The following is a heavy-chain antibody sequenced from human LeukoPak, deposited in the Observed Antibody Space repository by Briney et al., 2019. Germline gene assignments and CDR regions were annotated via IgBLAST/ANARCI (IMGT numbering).Heavy chain of an antibody. CDR1: GFTFSSHA. V-gene: IGHV3-23*01. Sequence: GGSLRLSCAASGFTFSSHATNWVRQAPGKGLEWVSFIGGGGDRTFYADSVKGRFTTSREDSENTLYLQMNSLKAEDTAIYYCAKKRKSDVGYDFDYWGQGILVTVSS. J-gene: IGHJ4*02. CDR3: AKKRKSDVGYDFDY. CDR2: IGGGGDRT. D-gene: IGHD5-12*01.